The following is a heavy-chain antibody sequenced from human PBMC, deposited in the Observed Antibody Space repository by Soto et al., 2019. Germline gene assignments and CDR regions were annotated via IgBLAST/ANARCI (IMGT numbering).Heavy chain of an antibody. CDR3: ARDGGYCSGGSCYRYWYFDL. J-gene: IGHJ2*01. CDR2: ISSNGGST. D-gene: IGHD2-15*01. V-gene: IGHV3-64*01. Sequence: GGSLRLSCAASGFTFSSYAMHWVRQAPGKGLEYVSAISSNGGSTYYANSVKGRFTISRDNSKNTLYLQMGSLRAEVMAVYYCARDGGYCSGGSCYRYWYFDLWGRGTLVTVSS. CDR1: GFTFSSYA.